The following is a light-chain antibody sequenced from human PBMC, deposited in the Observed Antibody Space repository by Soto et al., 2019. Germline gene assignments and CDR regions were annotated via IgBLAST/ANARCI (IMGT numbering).Light chain of an antibody. J-gene: IGLJ1*01. CDR2: DVS. Sequence: QSVLTQPRSVSGSPGQSVTISCTGTSSDVGGYNYVSWFQQYPGKAPKLMIYDVSGRPSGVPDRFSGSKSGNTASLTISGLQADDEADYYCCSYAGSFIFVFGTGTKVTVL. V-gene: IGLV2-11*01. CDR1: SSDVGGYNY. CDR3: CSYAGSFIFV.